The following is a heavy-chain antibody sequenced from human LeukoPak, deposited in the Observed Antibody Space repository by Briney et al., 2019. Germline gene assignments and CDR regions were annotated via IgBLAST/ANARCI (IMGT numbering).Heavy chain of an antibody. V-gene: IGHV1-8*01. J-gene: IGHJ6*03. D-gene: IGHD3-10*01. CDR2: MNPNSGNT. CDR3: ARARGYLWFGELSSHMDV. Sequence: ASVKVSCKASGYTFTSYDINWVRQATGQGLEWMGWMNPNSGNTGYAQKFQGRVAMTRNTSISTAYMELSSLRSEDTAVYYCARARGYLWFGELSSHMDVWGKGTTVTISS. CDR1: GYTFTSYD.